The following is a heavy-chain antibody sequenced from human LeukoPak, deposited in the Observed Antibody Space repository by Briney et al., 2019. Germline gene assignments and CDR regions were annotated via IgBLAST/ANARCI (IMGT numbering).Heavy chain of an antibody. J-gene: IGHJ4*02. V-gene: IGHV1-2*02. CDR3: ARRGSGSYVLDY. Sequence: ASVKVSCKASGYSFTGFYMHWVRQAPGQGLEWMGWINPNSGGTNFVEKFQGRVTMTRDTSISTAFMELSSLRSDDTAVYYCARRGSGSYVLDYWGQGTLVTVSS. CDR1: GYSFTGFY. CDR2: INPNSGGT. D-gene: IGHD3-10*01.